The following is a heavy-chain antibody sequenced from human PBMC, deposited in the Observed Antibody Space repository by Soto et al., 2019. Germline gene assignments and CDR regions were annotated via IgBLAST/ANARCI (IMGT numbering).Heavy chain of an antibody. CDR3: AKDYCSSTSCHFDY. CDR1: GFTFDDYV. V-gene: IGHV3-9*01. D-gene: IGHD2-2*01. J-gene: IGHJ4*02. CDR2: ITWNSGSI. Sequence: HPGGSLRLSCAASGFTFDDYVMHWVRQAPGKGLEWVSGITWNSGSIAYADSVKGRFTISRDNAKSSLYLQMNSLRAEDTALYYCAKDYCSSTSCHFDYWGQGTLVTAPQ.